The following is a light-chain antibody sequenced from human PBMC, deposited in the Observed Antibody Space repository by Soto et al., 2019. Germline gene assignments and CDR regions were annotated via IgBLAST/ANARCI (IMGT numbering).Light chain of an antibody. Sequence: QSALTQPASVSASPGQSITISCTGTSSDVGGYNYVSWYQQNPGKAPKLIIYDVSNRPSGVSNRFSGSKSGNTASLTISGLQAEDEADYYCSSYTSSSTLDVFGTGTKLTVL. CDR2: DVS. J-gene: IGLJ1*01. V-gene: IGLV2-14*01. CDR1: SSDVGGYNY. CDR3: SSYTSSSTLDV.